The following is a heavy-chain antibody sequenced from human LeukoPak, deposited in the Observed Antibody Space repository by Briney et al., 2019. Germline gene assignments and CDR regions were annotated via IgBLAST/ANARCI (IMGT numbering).Heavy chain of an antibody. J-gene: IGHJ4*02. CDR3: AKAEGKNPTGGRWLD. CDR1: GFSFSTYA. D-gene: IGHD6-19*01. Sequence: GGSLRLACAASGFSFSTYAMTWVRQPPGMWLESVSAISGSGGYTYYADSVKGRFTISRDNSKNTLYLQMNSLRAEDTAIYYCAKAEGKNPTGGRWLDWGQGTLVTVSS. CDR2: ISGSGGYT. V-gene: IGHV3-23*01.